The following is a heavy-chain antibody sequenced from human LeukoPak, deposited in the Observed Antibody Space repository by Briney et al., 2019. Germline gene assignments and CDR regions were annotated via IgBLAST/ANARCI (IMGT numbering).Heavy chain of an antibody. CDR3: ARGDSGASEYFQH. V-gene: IGHV4-31*03. Sequence: PSETLSLTCTVSGGSISSGGYYWSWIRQHPGKGLEWIGYLYYSGTTYYNPSLKSRITISLDTSKSQFSLKLDSVTVADTAVYYCARGDSGASEYFQHWGQGTLVTVSS. CDR2: LYYSGTT. D-gene: IGHD6-25*01. J-gene: IGHJ1*01. CDR1: GGSISSGGYY.